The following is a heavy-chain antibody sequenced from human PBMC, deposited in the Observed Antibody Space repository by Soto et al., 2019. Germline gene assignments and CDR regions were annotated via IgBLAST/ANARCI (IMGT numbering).Heavy chain of an antibody. Sequence: EVQLLESGGGLVQPGGALRLSCAASGFTFSSYAMSWVRQTPGKGLEWVSTIGSSGVTTYYADSVKGRFTITRDNSKNTFYLQMKSLRVEDTAMFYCARRGYGSGSPLRYFDYWGQGILVTVS. D-gene: IGHD6-19*01. CDR3: ARRGYGSGSPLRYFDY. CDR1: GFTFSSYA. V-gene: IGHV3-23*01. J-gene: IGHJ4*02. CDR2: IGSSGVTT.